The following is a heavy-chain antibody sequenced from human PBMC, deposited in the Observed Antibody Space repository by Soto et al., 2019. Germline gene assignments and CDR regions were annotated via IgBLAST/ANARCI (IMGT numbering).Heavy chain of an antibody. CDR2: IYYSGST. D-gene: IGHD6-6*01. V-gene: IGHV4-31*03. CDR3: ARGWPKGSSSTYYFDY. CDR1: GGSISSGGYY. Sequence: KPSETLSLTCTVSGGSISSGGYYWSWIRQHPGKGLEWIGYIYYSGSTYYNPSLKSRVTISVDTSKNQFSLKLSSVTAADTAVYYCARGWPKGSSSTYYFDYWGKGTLVTVSS. J-gene: IGHJ4*02.